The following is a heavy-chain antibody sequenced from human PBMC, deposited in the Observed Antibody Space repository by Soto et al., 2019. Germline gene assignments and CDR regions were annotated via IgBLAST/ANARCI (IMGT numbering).Heavy chain of an antibody. CDR1: GGSISSYY. J-gene: IGHJ6*02. V-gene: IGHV4-4*07. CDR2: FYPSGNI. Sequence: QVQLQESGPGLVKPSETLSLTYTVSGGSISSYYWCWIRQPAGKGLEWIGRFYPSGNINYNPSLKSRLTMSGDTSRNQFSLNLTSVTAADTAVYYCARCGLDYGMDVWGQGTTVTVSS. CDR3: ARCGLDYGMDV. D-gene: IGHD3-16*01.